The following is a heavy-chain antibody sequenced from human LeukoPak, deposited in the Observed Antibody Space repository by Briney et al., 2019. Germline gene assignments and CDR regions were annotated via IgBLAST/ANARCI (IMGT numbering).Heavy chain of an antibody. J-gene: IGHJ4*02. CDR3: AREGLVSGYYSLDY. Sequence: GGSLRLSCAASGFTFSSYWMSCVRQAPGKGLEWVANIKQDGSEKYCVDSVKGRFTISRDNAKNSLYLQMNSLRDEDTAVYYCAREGLVSGYYSLDYWGQGTLVTISS. CDR1: GFTFSSYW. CDR2: IKQDGSEK. D-gene: IGHD3-22*01. V-gene: IGHV3-7*01.